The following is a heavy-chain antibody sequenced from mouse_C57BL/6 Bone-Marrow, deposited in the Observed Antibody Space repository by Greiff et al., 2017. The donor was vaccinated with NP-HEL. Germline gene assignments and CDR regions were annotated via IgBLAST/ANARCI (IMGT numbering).Heavy chain of an antibody. J-gene: IGHJ3*01. CDR1: GFSLTSYG. CDR2: IWGVGST. CDR3: ASHYGSSYGWFAY. V-gene: IGHV2-6*01. D-gene: IGHD1-1*01. Sequence: VQLVESGPGLVAPSQSLSITCTVSGFSLTSYGVDWVRPSPGKGLEWLGVIWGVGSTNYNSALKSRLSISKDNSKSQVFLKMNSLQTDDTAMYYCASHYGSSYGWFAYWGQGTLVTVSA.